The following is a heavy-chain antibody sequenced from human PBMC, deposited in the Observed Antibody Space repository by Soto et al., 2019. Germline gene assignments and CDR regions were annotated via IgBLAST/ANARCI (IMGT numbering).Heavy chain of an antibody. V-gene: IGHV3-48*01. CDR3: ARPPLTGYSYYYYGMDV. CDR1: GFTFMHYS. Sequence: GGSLRLSCAASGFTFMHYSIHCFRQSPGKGLEWIAYTSTSSSPRYYADSVKGRFTISRDNSKNTLYLQMNSLRAEDTAVYYCARPPLTGYSYYYYGMDVWGQGTTVTV. CDR2: TSTSSSPR. D-gene: IGHD6-25*01. J-gene: IGHJ6*02.